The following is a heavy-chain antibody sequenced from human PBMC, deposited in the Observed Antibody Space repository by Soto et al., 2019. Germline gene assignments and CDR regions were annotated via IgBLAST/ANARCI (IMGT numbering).Heavy chain of an antibody. CDR3: ARKAYDGIVATIPDN. J-gene: IGHJ4*02. V-gene: IGHV3-11*01. Sequence: QVQLVESGGGLVKPGGSLRLSCAASGFTLSDYYMTWIRQAPGKGLEWLSDLSSSGSSTYYADSVKGRFTISRDNGKNSLYLEMNSLRAEDTAIYYCARKAYDGIVATIPDNWGQGTLVTVSS. D-gene: IGHD5-12*01. CDR2: LSSSGSST. CDR1: GFTLSDYY.